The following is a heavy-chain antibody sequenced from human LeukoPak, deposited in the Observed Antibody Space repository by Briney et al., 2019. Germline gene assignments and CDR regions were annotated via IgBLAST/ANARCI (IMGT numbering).Heavy chain of an antibody. CDR1: GFTFSSYS. V-gene: IGHV3-21*01. J-gene: IGHJ3*02. Sequence: GGSLRLSCAASGFTFSSYSMNWVRQAPGKGLEWVSSISSSSSYIYYADSVKGRFTISRDNAKNSLYLQMNSLRAEDTAVYYCARYSIVEGSDAFDIWGQGTMVTVSS. CDR3: ARYSIVEGSDAFDI. CDR2: ISSSSSYI. D-gene: IGHD1-26*01.